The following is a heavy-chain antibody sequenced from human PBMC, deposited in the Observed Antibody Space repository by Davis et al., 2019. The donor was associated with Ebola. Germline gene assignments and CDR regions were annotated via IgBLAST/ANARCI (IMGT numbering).Heavy chain of an antibody. V-gene: IGHV3-9*01. D-gene: IGHD2-21*01. J-gene: IGHJ6*02. Sequence: SLKISCAASGFTFDDYAMHWVRQAPGKGLEWVSGISWNSGSIGYADSVKGRFTISRDNAKNSLYLQMNSLRAEDTALYYCAKDQSEGFVGWLDVWGQGTTVTVSS. CDR3: AKDQSEGFVGWLDV. CDR1: GFTFDDYA. CDR2: ISWNSGSI.